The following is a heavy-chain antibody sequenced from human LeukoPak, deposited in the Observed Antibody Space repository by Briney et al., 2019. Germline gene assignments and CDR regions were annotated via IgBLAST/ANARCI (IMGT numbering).Heavy chain of an antibody. CDR1: GGTFSSYA. V-gene: IGHV1-69*04. Sequence: GASVKVSCKASGGTFSSYAISWVRQAPGQGLEWMGRIIPILGIANYAQKFQGRVTITTDESTSTAYMELSSLRSEDTAVYYCARSYYDSSGPGHWGQGTLVTVSS. J-gene: IGHJ4*02. CDR3: ARSYYDSSGPGH. D-gene: IGHD3-22*01. CDR2: IIPILGIA.